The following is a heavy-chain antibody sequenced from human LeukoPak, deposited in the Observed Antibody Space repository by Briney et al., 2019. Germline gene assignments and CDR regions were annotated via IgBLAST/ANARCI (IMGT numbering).Heavy chain of an antibody. CDR3: ARGYGSGSYYKSGWFDP. CDR1: GYTFINYY. J-gene: IGHJ5*02. D-gene: IGHD3-10*01. CDR2: INPSGGST. V-gene: IGHV1-46*01. Sequence: ASVKVSCKASGYTFINYYMHWVRQAPGQGLEWRGIINPSGGSTSYAQKFQGRVTMTRDTSTSKVYMELSSLRSEDTAVYYCARGYGSGSYYKSGWFDPWGQGTLVTVSS.